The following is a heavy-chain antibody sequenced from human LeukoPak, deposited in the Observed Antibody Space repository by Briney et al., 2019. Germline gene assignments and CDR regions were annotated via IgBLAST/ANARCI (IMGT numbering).Heavy chain of an antibody. CDR1: GGSFSNLY. J-gene: IGHJ4*02. CDR2: IYHSGST. CDR3: ARGSRILAAAGTFDY. Sequence: SETLSLTCAVYGGSFSNLYWSWLRQPPGKGLEWIGEIYHSGSTNYNPSLKSRVTISVDKSKNQFSLKLSSVTAADTAVYYCARGSRILAAAGTFDYWGQGTLVTVSS. V-gene: IGHV4-34*01. D-gene: IGHD6-13*01.